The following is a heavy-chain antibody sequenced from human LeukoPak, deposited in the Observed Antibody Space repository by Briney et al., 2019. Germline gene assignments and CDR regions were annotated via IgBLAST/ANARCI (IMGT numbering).Heavy chain of an antibody. CDR3: VKGNLWGSNWYSPDH. V-gene: IGHV3-64D*09. CDR1: GFTSNNYA. Sequence: HPGGSLRLSCSASGFTSNNYAMHWVRQAPGKRLEYVSGMGNFGSSTYYADSVKGRFTISGDNWKNALYLQMSSLRPEDTAVYYCVKGNLWGSNWYSPDHWGQGTLVTVSS. CDR2: MGNFGSST. J-gene: IGHJ4*02. D-gene: IGHD3-16*01.